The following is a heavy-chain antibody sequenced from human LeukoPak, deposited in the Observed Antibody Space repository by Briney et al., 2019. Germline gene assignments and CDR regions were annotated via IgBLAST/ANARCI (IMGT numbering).Heavy chain of an antibody. V-gene: IGHV4/OR15-8*01. Sequence: SETLSLTCVVSGDSISTLKWWTWVRQSPGKGLEWIGEIYHGGTSSYNPSLQSRVTMSLDKSKNQFSLKLSSVTAADTAVYYCARVDTASGFDPWGQGTLVTVSS. CDR2: IYHGGTS. D-gene: IGHD5-18*01. J-gene: IGHJ5*02. CDR1: GDSISTLKW. CDR3: ARVDTASGFDP.